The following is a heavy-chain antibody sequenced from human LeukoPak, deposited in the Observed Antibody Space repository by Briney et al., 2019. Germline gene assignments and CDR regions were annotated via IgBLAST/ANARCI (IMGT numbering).Heavy chain of an antibody. CDR2: IWYDGSNK. Sequence: PGRSLRLSCAASGFTFSSHGMHWVRQSPGKGLEWVAVIWYDGSNKYYADSVKGRFTISRDNSKNTLYLQMNSLRAEDTAIYYCAKDSSAYSGSYYDYWGQGTLVTV. J-gene: IGHJ4*02. CDR3: AKDSSAYSGSYYDY. V-gene: IGHV3-33*06. CDR1: GFTFSSHG. D-gene: IGHD1-26*01.